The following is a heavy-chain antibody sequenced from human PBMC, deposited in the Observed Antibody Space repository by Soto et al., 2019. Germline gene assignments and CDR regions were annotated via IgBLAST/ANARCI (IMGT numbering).Heavy chain of an antibody. D-gene: IGHD3-22*01. J-gene: IGHJ6*02. Sequence: GGSLRLSCAASGFTFSTYSMNWVRQAPGKGLEWVSYISSSSSTTYYADSVKGRFTISRDNSKNTLYLQMNSLRAEDTAVHYCARESRYYDSSGSASYYYYYGMDVWGQGTTVTVSS. CDR2: ISSSSSTT. V-gene: IGHV3-48*01. CDR1: GFTFSTYS. CDR3: ARESRYYDSSGSASYYYYYGMDV.